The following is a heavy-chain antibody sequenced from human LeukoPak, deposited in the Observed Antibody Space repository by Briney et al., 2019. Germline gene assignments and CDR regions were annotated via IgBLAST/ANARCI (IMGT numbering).Heavy chain of an antibody. J-gene: IGHJ4*02. CDR1: TFTFSSYS. Sequence: GVSLRLSCAASTFTFSSYSMNWVRQAPGKGLEWVSYISYSGTTTYYADSVKGRFTIARDDAKNSLYLQMNSLRDEDTAVYYCARILGFTLDYWGQGTLVTVSS. CDR3: ARILGFTLDY. V-gene: IGHV3-48*02. CDR2: ISYSGTTT.